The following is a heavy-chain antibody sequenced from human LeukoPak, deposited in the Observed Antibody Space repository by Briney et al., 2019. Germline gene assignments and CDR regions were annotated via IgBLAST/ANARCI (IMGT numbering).Heavy chain of an antibody. CDR2: IIPIFGTA. J-gene: IGHJ5*02. CDR1: GGTFSSYA. Sequence: SVKVSCKASGGTFSSYAISWVRQAPGQGLEWMGGIIPIFGTANYAQKFQGRVTITTDESTSTAYMELSSLRSEDTAVYCCARGGLVSGTTNWFDPWGQGTLVTVSS. D-gene: IGHD1-7*01. CDR3: ARGGLVSGTTNWFDP. V-gene: IGHV1-69*05.